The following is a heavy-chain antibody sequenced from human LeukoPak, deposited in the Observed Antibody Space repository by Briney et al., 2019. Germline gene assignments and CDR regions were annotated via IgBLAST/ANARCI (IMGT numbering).Heavy chain of an antibody. V-gene: IGHV4-30-4*01. CDR2: IYYSGST. CDR3: ARTELLPNYYYYYGMDV. J-gene: IGHJ6*02. D-gene: IGHD2-15*01. CDR1: GDSISSGDYY. Sequence: PSQTLSLTCTVSGDSISSGDYYWSWIRQPPGKGLEWIGYIYYSGSTYYNPSLKSRVTISVDTSKNQFSLKLSSVTAADTAVYYCARTELLPNYYYYYGMDVWGQGTTVTVSS.